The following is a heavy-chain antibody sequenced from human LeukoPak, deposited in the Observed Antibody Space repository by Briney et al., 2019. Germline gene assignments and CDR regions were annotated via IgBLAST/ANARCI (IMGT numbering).Heavy chain of an antibody. CDR1: GYTFTGYY. V-gene: IGHV1-2*06. Sequence: ASVKVSCXASGYTFTGYYMHWVRQAPGQGLEWMGRINPNSGGTNYAQKFQGRATMTRDTSISTAYMELSRLRSDDTAVYYCAGEPRESDYGDYVGWFDPWGQGTLVTVSS. J-gene: IGHJ5*02. CDR3: AGEPRESDYGDYVGWFDP. D-gene: IGHD4-17*01. CDR2: INPNSGGT.